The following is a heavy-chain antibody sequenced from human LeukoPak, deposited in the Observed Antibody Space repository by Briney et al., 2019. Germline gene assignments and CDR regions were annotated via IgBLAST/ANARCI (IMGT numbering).Heavy chain of an antibody. CDR2: IHYSGST. CDR3: ARDTYGSPWYFDL. D-gene: IGHD4-17*01. J-gene: IGHJ2*01. Sequence: SETLSLTCTVSGGSISTYYWSWLRQPPGKGLEWIGHIHYSGSTNYNPSLKSRVTISVDTSKNQFSLKLSSVTAADTAVYYCARDTYGSPWYFDLWGRGTLVTVSS. CDR1: GGSISTYY. V-gene: IGHV4-59*01.